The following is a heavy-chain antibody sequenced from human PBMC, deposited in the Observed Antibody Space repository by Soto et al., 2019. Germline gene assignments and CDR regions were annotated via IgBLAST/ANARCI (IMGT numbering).Heavy chain of an antibody. Sequence: GESLKISCAASGFTFSSYWMHWVRQAPGKGLVWVSRINSDGSSTSYADSVKGRFTISRDNAKNTLYLQMNSLRAEDTAVYYCARKLWFGEFFDYWGQGTLVTVSS. J-gene: IGHJ4*02. CDR2: INSDGSST. CDR3: ARKLWFGEFFDY. D-gene: IGHD3-10*01. CDR1: GFTFSSYW. V-gene: IGHV3-74*01.